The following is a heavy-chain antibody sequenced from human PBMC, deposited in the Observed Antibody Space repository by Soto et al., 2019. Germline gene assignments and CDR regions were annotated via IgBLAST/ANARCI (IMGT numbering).Heavy chain of an antibody. V-gene: IGHV3-23*01. Sequence: GGSLRLSCAASGFTFSSYAMSWVRQAPGKGLEWVSAISGSGGSTYYADSVKGRFTISRDNSKNTLYLQMNSLRAEDTAVYYCAKPSLYYYDSSGYYSPHDAFDIWGQGTMVTVSS. CDR2: ISGSGGST. D-gene: IGHD3-22*01. J-gene: IGHJ3*02. CDR1: GFTFSSYA. CDR3: AKPSLYYYDSSGYYSPHDAFDI.